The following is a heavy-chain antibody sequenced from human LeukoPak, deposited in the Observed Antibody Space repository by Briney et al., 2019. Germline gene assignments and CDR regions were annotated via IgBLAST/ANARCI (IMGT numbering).Heavy chain of an antibody. CDR3: ARERGGYYDTSGDAFDI. V-gene: IGHV4-61*02. J-gene: IGHJ3*02. CDR1: GGSISSGSLY. Sequence: PSQTLSLTCTVSGGSISSGSLYWSWIRQPAGKGLEWIGRIYTSGSTNYNPSLKSRVTISLDTSKNQFSLKLSSVTAAHTPVYYCARERGGYYDTSGDAFDIWAQGTMLTVSS. CDR2: IYTSGST. D-gene: IGHD3-22*01.